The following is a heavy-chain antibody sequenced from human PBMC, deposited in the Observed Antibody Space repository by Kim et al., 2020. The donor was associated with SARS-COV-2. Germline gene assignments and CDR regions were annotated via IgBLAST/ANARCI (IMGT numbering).Heavy chain of an antibody. CDR1: GFTFNKYW. D-gene: IGHD3-10*01. CDR2: IKPDRSER. V-gene: IGHV3-7*01. Sequence: GGSLRLSCEGSGFTFNKYWMTWVRQAPGKGLEWVANIKPDRSERYYVDSVRGQFTIARDNAKNSVSLQMNILRVEDSALYYCVRDRYYFDSGSYSLYYYMDVWGKGTTVNIS. J-gene: IGHJ6*03. CDR3: VRDRYYFDSGSYSLYYYMDV.